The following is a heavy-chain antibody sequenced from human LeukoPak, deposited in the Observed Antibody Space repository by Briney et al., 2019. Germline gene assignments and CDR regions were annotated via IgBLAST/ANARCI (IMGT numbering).Heavy chain of an antibody. CDR2: IKSKTDGGTT. J-gene: IGHJ3*02. CDR1: GFTFSNAW. D-gene: IGHD3-10*01. CDR3: TTDYYGSGSYHDAFVI. V-gene: IGHV3-15*01. Sequence: PGGSLRLSCAASGFTFSNAWMSWVRQAPGKGLEWVGRIKSKTDGGTTDYAAPVKGRFIISRDDSKNTLYMQTNSLKTEDTAVYYCTTDYYGSGSYHDAFVIWGRGTMVTVSS.